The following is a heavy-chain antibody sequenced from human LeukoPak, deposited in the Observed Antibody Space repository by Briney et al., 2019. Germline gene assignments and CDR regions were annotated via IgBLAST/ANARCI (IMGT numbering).Heavy chain of an antibody. CDR1: GYTFTSYW. V-gene: IGHV5-10-1*01. J-gene: IGHJ3*02. D-gene: IGHD1-14*01. CDR2: IDPSDSYT. CDR3: ARTISGTDAFGI. Sequence: GQSLNISCTGSGYTFTSYWITWVRQMPVKGLEWMGKIDPSDSYTNYSPSFQGHVTISTDKSISTAYLQWSSLKAADTATYYCARTISGTDAFGIWGQGTMVTVSS.